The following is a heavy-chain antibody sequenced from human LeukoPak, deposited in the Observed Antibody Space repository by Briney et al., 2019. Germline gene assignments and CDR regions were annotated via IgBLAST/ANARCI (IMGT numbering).Heavy chain of an antibody. Sequence: GGSLRLSCAASGFTFSSYSMNWVRQAPGKGLEWVSSISSSSSYIYYADSVKGRFTISRDNAKNSLYLQMNSLRAEDTAVYYCAGERDGYNPSYYYYGMDVWGQGTTVTVSS. D-gene: IGHD5-24*01. CDR1: GFTFSSYS. CDR2: ISSSSSYI. CDR3: AGERDGYNPSYYYYGMDV. V-gene: IGHV3-21*01. J-gene: IGHJ6*02.